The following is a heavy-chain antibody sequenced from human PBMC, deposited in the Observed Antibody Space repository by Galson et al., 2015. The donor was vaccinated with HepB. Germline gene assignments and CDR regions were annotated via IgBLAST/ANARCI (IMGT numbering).Heavy chain of an antibody. D-gene: IGHD3-3*01. V-gene: IGHV3-30*03. Sequence: SLRLSCAVSGFTLNTHAMHWVRLAPGRGLEWVAVISYDGDDKYYADSVKGRFAISRDNSENTLYLQMNSLRPEDTAVYYCARVDHASIGVLAAPLGYGGQGTLVTVSS. CDR2: ISYDGDDK. J-gene: IGHJ4*02. CDR3: ARVDHASIGVLAAPLGY. CDR1: GFTLNTHA.